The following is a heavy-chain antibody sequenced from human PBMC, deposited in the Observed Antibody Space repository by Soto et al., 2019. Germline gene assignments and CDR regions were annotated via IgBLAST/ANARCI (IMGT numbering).Heavy chain of an antibody. CDR3: AGGYCCGGSCYLLLRLVTDGMDA. CDR1: GGSVSSGSYY. V-gene: IGHV4-61*01. J-gene: IGHJ6*04. CDR2: IYYSGST. Sequence: PETLSLTCTVSGGSVSSGSYYWSWIRQPPGKGLEWIGYIYYSGSTNYNPPLKSRVTISVDTSKNQFSLKLSSVTAADTAVYSCAGGYCCGGSCYLLLRLVTDGMDALGKDPTVT. D-gene: IGHD2-15*01.